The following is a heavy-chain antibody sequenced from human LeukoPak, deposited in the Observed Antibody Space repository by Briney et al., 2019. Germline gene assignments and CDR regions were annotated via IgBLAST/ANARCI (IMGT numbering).Heavy chain of an antibody. D-gene: IGHD1-1*01. V-gene: IGHV4-34*01. CDR1: GGSFSGYY. CDR2: INHSGST. CDR3: ARGNWAFDY. J-gene: IGHJ4*02. Sequence: SETLSLTCAVYGGSFSGYYWSWIRQPPGKGLEWIGEINHSGSTNHNPSLKSRVTISVDTSKNQFSLKLSSVTAADTAVYYCARGNWAFDYWGQGTLVTVSS.